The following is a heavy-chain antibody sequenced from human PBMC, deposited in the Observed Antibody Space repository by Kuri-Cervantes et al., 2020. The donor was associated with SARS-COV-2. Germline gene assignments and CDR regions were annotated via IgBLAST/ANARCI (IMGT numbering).Heavy chain of an antibody. V-gene: IGHV3-11*04. Sequence: GESLKISCAASGFTFSDYYMSWIRQAPGKGLEWVSYISSSGSTIYYADSVKGRFTISRDNAKNSLFLQMNSLRAEDTAVYYCASELGYCSGGSCYPFDYWGQGTLVTVSS. D-gene: IGHD2-15*01. CDR3: ASELGYCSGGSCYPFDY. CDR1: GFTFSDYY. J-gene: IGHJ4*02. CDR2: ISSSGSTI.